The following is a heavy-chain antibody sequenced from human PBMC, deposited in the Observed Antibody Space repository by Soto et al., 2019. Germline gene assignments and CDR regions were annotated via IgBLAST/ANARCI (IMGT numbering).Heavy chain of an antibody. J-gene: IGHJ4*02. CDR3: ARFGCSGGSCYDY. D-gene: IGHD2-15*01. Sequence: QVQLVESGGGVVQPGRSLRLSCAASGFTFSSYGMHWVRQAPGKGLEWVAVIWYDGSNKYYADSVKGRFTISRDNSKNTLYLQMNSLRAEDTAVYYCARFGCSGGSCYDYWGQGTLVTVSS. V-gene: IGHV3-33*01. CDR2: IWYDGSNK. CDR1: GFTFSSYG.